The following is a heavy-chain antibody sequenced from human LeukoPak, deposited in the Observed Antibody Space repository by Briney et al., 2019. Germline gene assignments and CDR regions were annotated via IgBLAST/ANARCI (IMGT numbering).Heavy chain of an antibody. J-gene: IGHJ4*02. CDR1: GGSISSYY. CDR3: ARGRRSSSLNY. Sequence: ASETLSLTCTVSGGSISSYYWSWIRQPPGKGLEWIGYIYYSGSTNYNPSLKSRVTISVDTSKNQFSLKLSSVTAADTAVYYCARGRRSSSLNYWGQGTLVTVSS. CDR2: IYYSGST. V-gene: IGHV4-59*12. D-gene: IGHD6-13*01.